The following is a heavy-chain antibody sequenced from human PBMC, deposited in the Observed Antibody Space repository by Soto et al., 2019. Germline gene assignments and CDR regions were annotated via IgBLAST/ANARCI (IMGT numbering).Heavy chain of an antibody. CDR3: ARGEIVVVPAAKYILRDTPCYMDV. D-gene: IGHD2-2*01. CDR2: ICNSGTT. Sequence: SETVSLTCTVSGGSIRSYCWTWIRQPPGEGLEWIGCICNSGTTNYNPSLKSRVAISVDTHKNQFSLQLSSVTVADTAFYYCARGEIVVVPAAKYILRDTPCYMDVWGKGTTLTVSS. J-gene: IGHJ6*03. V-gene: IGHV4-59*12. CDR1: GGSIRSYC.